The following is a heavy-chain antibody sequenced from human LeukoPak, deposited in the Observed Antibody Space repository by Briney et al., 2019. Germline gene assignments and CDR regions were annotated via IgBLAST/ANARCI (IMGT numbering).Heavy chain of an antibody. CDR3: AREAWFVP. CDR2: ISSTSSYI. CDR1: GFTLSSYS. J-gene: IGHJ5*02. V-gene: IGHV3-21*06. Sequence: PGGSLRLSCVASGFTLSSYSMNWVRQAPGKGLEWVSVISSTSSYIRYAESVEGRFTISRDNAKNSLFLEMKSLRAEDTAVYYCAREAWFVPWGQGTLVTVSS.